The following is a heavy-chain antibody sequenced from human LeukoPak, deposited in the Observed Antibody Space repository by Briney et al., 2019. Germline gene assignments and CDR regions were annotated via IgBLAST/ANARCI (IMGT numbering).Heavy chain of an antibody. V-gene: IGHV3-23*01. CDR1: GFTFSSYA. D-gene: IGHD2-2*01. CDR2: MSGSCGST. J-gene: IGHJ3*02. Sequence: GGSLRLSCAVSGFTFSSYAMTWVRQAPGKGLEWVSAMSGSCGSTYYADSVKGRFTISRDNSKNTLYLQMNSLRAEDTAVYYCAKTRSTRLDASDIWGQGTMVTVSS. CDR3: AKTRSTRLDASDI.